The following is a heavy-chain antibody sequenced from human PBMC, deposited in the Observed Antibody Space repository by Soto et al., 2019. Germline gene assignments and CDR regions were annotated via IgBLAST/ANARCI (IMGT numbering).Heavy chain of an antibody. CDR3: ARVSLVFNELDV. V-gene: IGHV4-34*01. CDR2: INYSGTT. D-gene: IGHD2-8*01. J-gene: IGHJ6*04. Sequence: QVQLQQWGAGLLKPSETLSLTCGVYGGSFSGYYWSWIRQPPGKGLEWIGEINYSGTTKYNPSLKSRVSISVDTSKNEFSVNLTSVTAADTAVYYCARVSLVFNELDVWGKGTTVTVSS. CDR1: GGSFSGYY.